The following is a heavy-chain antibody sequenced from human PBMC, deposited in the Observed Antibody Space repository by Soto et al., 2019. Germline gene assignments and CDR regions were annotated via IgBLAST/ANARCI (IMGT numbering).Heavy chain of an antibody. J-gene: IGHJ6*02. CDR3: ARGPFRTSAMDV. CDR2: TIPALGKT. Sequence: SVKVSCKTSGYNCKKNVFTWVRQAPGQGLEWMGGTIPALGKTHCIEKFQGRVTITVDDATSTVYMEVRELTSEDTAIYYCARGPFRTSAMDVWGQGNRVTFCS. CDR1: GYNCKKNV. D-gene: IGHD2-2*01. V-gene: IGHV1-69*10.